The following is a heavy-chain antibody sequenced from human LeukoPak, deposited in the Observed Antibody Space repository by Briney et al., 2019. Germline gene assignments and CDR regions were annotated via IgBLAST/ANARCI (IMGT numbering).Heavy chain of an antibody. V-gene: IGHV3-49*03. CDR3: TRLHTDIVVVPAAAYDYYYYYGMDV. Sequence: GGSLRLSCTASGFTFGDYAMSWFRQAPGKGLEWVGFIRSKACGGTTEYAASVKGRFTISRDDSKSIAYLQMNSLKTEDTAVYYCTRLHTDIVVVPAAAYDYYYYYGMDVWGQGTTVTVSS. CDR2: IRSKACGGTT. J-gene: IGHJ6*02. D-gene: IGHD2-2*01. CDR1: GFTFGDYA.